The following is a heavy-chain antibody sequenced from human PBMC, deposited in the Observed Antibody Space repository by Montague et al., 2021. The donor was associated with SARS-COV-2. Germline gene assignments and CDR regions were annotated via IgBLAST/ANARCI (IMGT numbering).Heavy chain of an antibody. Sequence: PALVTPTPTLPLTCTFSGFSLSTSGVCVGWIRQPPGKALEWLALXYWXDDNRYSPSLKSRLTITKDTSKNPVVLTMTNMDPVDTATYYCAHRRGEIFGPYFDYWGQGTLVTVSS. CDR2: XYWXDDN. V-gene: IGHV2-5*02. D-gene: IGHD3/OR15-3a*01. J-gene: IGHJ4*02. CDR3: AHRRGEIFGPYFDY. CDR1: GFSLSTSGVC.